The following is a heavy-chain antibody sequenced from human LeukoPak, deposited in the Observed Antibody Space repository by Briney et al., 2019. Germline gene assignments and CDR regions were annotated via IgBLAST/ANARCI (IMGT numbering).Heavy chain of an antibody. CDR2: ISGDGVST. CDR1: GLPIGDFA. V-gene: IGHV3-43*02. CDR3: ARESGKFDY. J-gene: IGHJ4*02. Sequence: GSLRLSCVASGLPIGDFAMHWVRQAPGQGLEWVSLISGDGVSTFFADSVKGRFSISRDNSKNSLFLEMSSLRTVDTAMYYCARESGKFDYWGQGTLVAVSS.